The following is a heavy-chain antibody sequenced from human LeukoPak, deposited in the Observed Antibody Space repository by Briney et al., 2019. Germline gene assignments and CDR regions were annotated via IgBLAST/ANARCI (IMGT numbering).Heavy chain of an antibody. CDR1: GFTFSSYA. CDR3: AKAIVGATDY. CDR2: INWNGGST. V-gene: IGHV3-20*04. D-gene: IGHD1-26*01. Sequence: GGSLRLSCVASGFTFSSYAMSWVRQAPGKGLEWVSGINWNGGSTGYADSVKGRFTISRDNAKNSLYLQMNSLRAEDTAVYYCAKAIVGATDYWGQGTLVTVSS. J-gene: IGHJ4*02.